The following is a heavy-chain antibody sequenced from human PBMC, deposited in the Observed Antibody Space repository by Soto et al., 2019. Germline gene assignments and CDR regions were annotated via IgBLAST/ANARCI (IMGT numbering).Heavy chain of an antibody. V-gene: IGHV4-59*01. D-gene: IGHD1-26*01. CDR1: GGSISSYY. CDR3: ARSVPVGATTWYFDY. Sequence: SETLSLTCTVSGGSISSYYWSWIRQPPGKGLEWIGYIYYSGSTNYNPSLKSRVTISVDTSKNQFSLKLSSVTAADTAVYYCARSVPVGATTWYFDYWGQGTLVTVSS. CDR2: IYYSGST. J-gene: IGHJ4*02.